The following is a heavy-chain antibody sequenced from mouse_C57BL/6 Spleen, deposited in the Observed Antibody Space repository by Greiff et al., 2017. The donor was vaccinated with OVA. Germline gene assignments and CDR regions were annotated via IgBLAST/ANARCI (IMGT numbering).Heavy chain of an antibody. Sequence: VQLKQPGAELVMPGASVKLSCKASGYTFTSYWMHWVKQRPGQGLEWIGEIDPSDSYTNYNQKFKGKSTLTVDKSSSTAYMQLSSLTSEDSAVYYCARTGYDDWYFDVWGTGTTVTVSS. V-gene: IGHV1-69*01. J-gene: IGHJ1*03. D-gene: IGHD2-2*01. CDR1: GYTFTSYW. CDR2: IDPSDSYT. CDR3: ARTGYDDWYFDV.